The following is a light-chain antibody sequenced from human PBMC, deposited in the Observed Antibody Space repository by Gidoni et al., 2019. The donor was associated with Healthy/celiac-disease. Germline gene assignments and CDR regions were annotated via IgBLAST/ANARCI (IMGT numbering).Light chain of an antibody. CDR1: QSISSY. Sequence: DLQMTQSPSSLSASVGDRATITCRASQSISSYLNWYQQRPGKAPMLLIYAASSLQSGVPSRFSGCGSGTDFTLTISRLQPEDFATYICQQSYSRTFGQGTKVEIK. J-gene: IGKJ1*01. CDR3: QQSYSRT. CDR2: AAS. V-gene: IGKV1-39*01.